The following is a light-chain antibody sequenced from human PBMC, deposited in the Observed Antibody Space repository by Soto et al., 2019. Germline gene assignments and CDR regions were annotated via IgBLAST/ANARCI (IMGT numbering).Light chain of an antibody. CDR1: SSNIGAGYD. V-gene: IGLV1-40*01. Sequence: QSVLTQPPSVSGAPGQRVTISCTGSSSNIGAGYDVHWYQQLPGTAPKLLIYGNSNRPSGVPDRFAGSKSGTSASLAISGLQAEDEADYYCQSYAIGLSGWVFGGGTELTVL. CDR3: QSYAIGLSGWV. CDR2: GNS. J-gene: IGLJ3*02.